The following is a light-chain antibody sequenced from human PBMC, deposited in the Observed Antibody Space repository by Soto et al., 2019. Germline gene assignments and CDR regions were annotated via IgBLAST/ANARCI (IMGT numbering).Light chain of an antibody. CDR1: QSVSSN. V-gene: IGKV3-15*01. Sequence: EIVMTQSPVTLSVSPGERATLSCRASQSVSSNLAWYQQKPGQAPRLLISDASTRATGITARFRGSGSGTEFTLTVSSLQSDECDGYYCQQYIKWPITYGQGTRLEI. CDR3: QQYIKWPIT. J-gene: IGKJ5*01. CDR2: DAS.